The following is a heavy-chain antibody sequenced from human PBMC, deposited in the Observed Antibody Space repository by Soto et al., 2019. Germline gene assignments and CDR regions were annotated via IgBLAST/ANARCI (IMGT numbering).Heavy chain of an antibody. Sequence: SETLSLTCTVSGGSISSGGYYWSWIRQHPGKGLEWIGYIYYSGSTYYNPSLKSRVTISVDTSKNQFSLKLSSVTAADTAVYYCARSPIVVVPAAIGYYYYGMDVWGQGTTVTVPS. J-gene: IGHJ6*02. CDR3: ARSPIVVVPAAIGYYYYGMDV. V-gene: IGHV4-31*03. CDR1: GGSISSGGYY. D-gene: IGHD2-2*01. CDR2: IYYSGST.